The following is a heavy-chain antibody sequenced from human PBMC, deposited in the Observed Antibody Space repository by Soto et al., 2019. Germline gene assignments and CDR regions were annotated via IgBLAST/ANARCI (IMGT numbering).Heavy chain of an antibody. CDR2: TIPIFGTA. Sequence: QVQLVQSGAEVKKPGSSVKVSCKASGGTFSSYAISWVRQAPGQGLEWMGGTIPIFGTANYAQKFQGRVTITADESTSTAYMELSSLRSEDTAVYYCARGPAGDGYNYFWFDPWGQGTLVTVSS. J-gene: IGHJ5*02. CDR3: ARGPAGDGYNYFWFDP. CDR1: GGTFSSYA. V-gene: IGHV1-69*01. D-gene: IGHD5-12*01.